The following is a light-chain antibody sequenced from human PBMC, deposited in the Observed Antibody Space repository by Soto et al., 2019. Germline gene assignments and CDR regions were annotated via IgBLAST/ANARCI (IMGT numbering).Light chain of an antibody. CDR3: CSYGGSFYV. Sequence: QSALTQPHSVSGSPGQSVAISCSGTSSDVGGYNYVSWYQQHPGKAPKLIIFDVNKRPSGVPDRFSGSKSGSTASLTISGLQAEDEADYCCCSYGGSFYVVGTGTKVTVL. J-gene: IGLJ1*01. CDR1: SSDVGGYNY. V-gene: IGLV2-11*01. CDR2: DVN.